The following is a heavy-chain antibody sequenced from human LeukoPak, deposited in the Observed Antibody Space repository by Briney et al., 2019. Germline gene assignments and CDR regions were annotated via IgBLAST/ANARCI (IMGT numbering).Heavy chain of an antibody. Sequence: GASVTVSCKASGYTFSSYFMFWVRQAPGQGLEWMGIINPSGGSTSYAQRFQGRVSMTRDTSTSTVYMELRSLRSEDTAVYYCARAYYYDSSAYYPGGDYWGQGTLVTVSS. D-gene: IGHD3-22*01. CDR2: INPSGGST. J-gene: IGHJ4*02. V-gene: IGHV1-46*01. CDR3: ARAYYYDSSAYYPGGDY. CDR1: GYTFSSYF.